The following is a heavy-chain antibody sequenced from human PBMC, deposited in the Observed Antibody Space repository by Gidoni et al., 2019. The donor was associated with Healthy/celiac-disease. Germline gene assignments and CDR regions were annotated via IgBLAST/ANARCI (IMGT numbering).Heavy chain of an antibody. Sequence: QVQLQESGPGLVKPSETLSLTCTVSGGSLSSYYWSWIRQPPGKGLEWIGYIYYSGSTNYNPSLKSRVTISVDTSKNQFSLKLSSVTAADTAVYYCARWTGRSHARGFDYWGQGTLVTVSS. D-gene: IGHD1-26*01. CDR1: GGSLSSYY. CDR3: ARWTGRSHARGFDY. V-gene: IGHV4-59*08. CDR2: IYYSGST. J-gene: IGHJ4*02.